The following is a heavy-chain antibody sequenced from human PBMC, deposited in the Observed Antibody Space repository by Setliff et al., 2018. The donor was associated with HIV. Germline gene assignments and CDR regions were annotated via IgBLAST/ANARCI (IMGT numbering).Heavy chain of an antibody. D-gene: IGHD6-19*01. J-gene: IGHJ4*02. CDR1: GGYIAGYY. Sequence: LTCTVSGGYIAGYYWSWIRQPPGKALEWIGNIYYSGVTYYNPSLKSRVTLSVDTSKNQFSLTLTSVTAADTALYYCARRGGSGWYYFDQWGQGALVTVSS. CDR3: ARRGGSGWYYFDQ. CDR2: IYYSGVT. V-gene: IGHV4-59*01.